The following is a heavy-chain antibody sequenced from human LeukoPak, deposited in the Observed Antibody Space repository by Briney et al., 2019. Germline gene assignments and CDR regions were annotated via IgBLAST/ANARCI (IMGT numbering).Heavy chain of an antibody. J-gene: IGHJ4*02. CDR2: IYYSGST. V-gene: IGHV4-31*03. CDR3: ASTGSYRDY. Sequence: SQTLSLTCTVPGRSISSGGYYWSWIRQHPGKGLEWIGYIYYSGSTYYNPSLKRRVAISVDTSKNQFSLKLSSVTAADTAVYYCASTGSYRDYWGQGTLVTVSS. CDR1: GRSISSGGYY. D-gene: IGHD1-26*01.